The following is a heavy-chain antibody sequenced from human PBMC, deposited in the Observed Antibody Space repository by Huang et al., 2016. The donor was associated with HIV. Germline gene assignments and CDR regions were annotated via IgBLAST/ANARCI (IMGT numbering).Heavy chain of an antibody. Sequence: QVQLVQSGAEVKRPGASLKVSCKTSGFTFTNYGFSWVRQDPGQGLEGWGWVSANSGDINYEVKLEGRVSMTTDTSSGPAYMELRRLTSDDTATYYCVRESLYFGDFLFDHWGQGTPVTVSA. D-gene: IGHD3-10*01. CDR3: VRESLYFGDFLFDH. CDR2: VSANSGDI. J-gene: IGHJ4*02. V-gene: IGHV1-18*04. CDR1: GFTFTNYG.